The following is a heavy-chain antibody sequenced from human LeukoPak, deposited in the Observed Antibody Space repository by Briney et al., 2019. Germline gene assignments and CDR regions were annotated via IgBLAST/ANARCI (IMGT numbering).Heavy chain of an antibody. CDR2: ISYDGSNK. J-gene: IGHJ4*02. D-gene: IGHD6-13*01. CDR1: GFTFSSYA. CDR3: ANGGYTSSWYVVDY. Sequence: PGGSLRLSCAASGFTFSSYAMHWARQAPGKGLEGVAVISYDGSNKYYADSVKGRFTISRDNSKNTLYLQMSSLRPEGTAVYYCANGGYTSSWYVVDYWGQGTLVTVSS. V-gene: IGHV3-30*04.